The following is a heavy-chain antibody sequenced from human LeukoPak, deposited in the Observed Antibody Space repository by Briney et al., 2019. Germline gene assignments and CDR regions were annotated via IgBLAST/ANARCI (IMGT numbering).Heavy chain of an antibody. CDR1: GFTFSSYW. CDR2: IKQDGSEK. V-gene: IGHV3-7*01. CDR3: AREYSSGTLLDY. Sequence: PGGSLRLSCAASGFTFSSYWMTWVRQAPGKGLEWVANIKQDGSEKNYVDSVKGRFTISRDNSKNTLYLQMNSLRAEDTAVYYCAREYSSGTLLDYWGQGTLVTVSS. J-gene: IGHJ4*02. D-gene: IGHD6-19*01.